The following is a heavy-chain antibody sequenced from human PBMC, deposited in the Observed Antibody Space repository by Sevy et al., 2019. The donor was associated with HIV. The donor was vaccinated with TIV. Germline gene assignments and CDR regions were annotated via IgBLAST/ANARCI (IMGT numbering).Heavy chain of an antibody. J-gene: IGHJ5*02. CDR3: AREGDSRLFDP. V-gene: IGHV3-21*01. Sequence: GGSLRLSCAASGFTFSRYSMNWVRQAPGKGLEWVSSISGSSTYKYYADLLRGRFTISRDNAKNSLYLQMNSLRAEDTAVYYCAREGDSRLFDPWGQGTLVTVSS. D-gene: IGHD3-22*01. CDR2: ISGSSTYK. CDR1: GFTFSRYS.